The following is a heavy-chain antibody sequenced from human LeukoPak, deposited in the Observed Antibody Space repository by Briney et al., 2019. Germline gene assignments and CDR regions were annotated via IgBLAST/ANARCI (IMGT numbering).Heavy chain of an antibody. V-gene: IGHV3-23*01. CDR2: ISGSGGST. D-gene: IGHD5-24*01. Sequence: PGASLRLSCAASGFTFSSYAMSWVRQAPGKGLEWVSAISGSGGSTYYADSVKGRFTISRDNSKNTLYPQMNSLRAEDTAVYYCAKVIRDGYNYFDYWGQGTLVTVSS. J-gene: IGHJ4*02. CDR1: GFTFSSYA. CDR3: AKVIRDGYNYFDY.